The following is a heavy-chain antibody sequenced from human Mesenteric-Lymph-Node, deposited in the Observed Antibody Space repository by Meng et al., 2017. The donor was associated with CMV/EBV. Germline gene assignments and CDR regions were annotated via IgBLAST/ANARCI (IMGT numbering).Heavy chain of an antibody. Sequence: ASVKVSCKASGYTFRAYHIYWVRQAPGHGLEWMGWINPNSGGTIYAQRFQGRVTMTGDTSISTAYIELSRLRFDDTAVYYCVRAASGSFWFDPWGQGTMVTVSS. CDR2: INPNSGGT. D-gene: IGHD5-12*01. V-gene: IGHV1-2*02. J-gene: IGHJ5*02. CDR3: VRAASGSFWFDP. CDR1: GYTFRAYH.